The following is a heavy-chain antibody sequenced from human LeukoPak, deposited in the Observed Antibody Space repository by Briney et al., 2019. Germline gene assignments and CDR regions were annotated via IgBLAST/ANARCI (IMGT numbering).Heavy chain of an antibody. CDR3: AKGSLGSWYYFDY. J-gene: IGHJ4*02. Sequence: GGSLRVSCAAYGFTFGTSAMSWVRQAQGKGPEWVSTFGRSGSDTYYSDSVKGRFTIFRDNSKNTLYLQMNSLRDEDTAVYYCAKGSLGSWYYFDYWGQGTLVTVSS. V-gene: IGHV3-23*01. CDR1: GFTFGTSA. D-gene: IGHD6-13*01. CDR2: FGRSGSDT.